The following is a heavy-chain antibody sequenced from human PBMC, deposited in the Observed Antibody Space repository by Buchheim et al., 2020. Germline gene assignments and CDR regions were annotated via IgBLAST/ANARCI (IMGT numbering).Heavy chain of an antibody. Sequence: EVQLLESGGGLVQPGGSLRLSCAASGFTFSSYAMSWVRQAPGKGLEWVSAISGSGGSTYYADSVQGRFTISRDNSKNTLYLQMNSLRAEDTAVYYCAKMGRPYYYDSSGYSTGGVYFDYWGQGTL. CDR2: ISGSGGST. CDR3: AKMGRPYYYDSSGYSTGGVYFDY. V-gene: IGHV3-23*01. J-gene: IGHJ4*02. D-gene: IGHD3-22*01. CDR1: GFTFSSYA.